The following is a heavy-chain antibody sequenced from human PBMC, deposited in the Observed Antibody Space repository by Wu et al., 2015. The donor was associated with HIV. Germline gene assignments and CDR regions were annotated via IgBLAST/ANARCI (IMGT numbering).Heavy chain of an antibody. CDR2: VNTNTGGT. J-gene: IGHJ2*01. D-gene: IGHD3-10*01. V-gene: IGHV1-2*02. Sequence: QVQMVQSGPEVKQPGASVKVSCKASGYTLTDYFIHWVRQAPGQRLEWMGWVNTNTGGTNYAQKFQGRVTMTRDTSITTAYMELSSLRFDDTAIYFCARVQFDPKYYTYFDLWGQGTLVTVSS. CDR1: GYTLTDYF. CDR3: ARVQFDPKYYTYFDL.